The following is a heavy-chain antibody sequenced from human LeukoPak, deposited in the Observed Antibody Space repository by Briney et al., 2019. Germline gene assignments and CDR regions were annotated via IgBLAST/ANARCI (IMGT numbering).Heavy chain of an antibody. D-gene: IGHD6-13*01. Sequence: PGGSLRLSCAASGFTFSGYSMNWVRQAPGKGLEWVSSISSSSSYIYYADSVKGRFTISRDNSKNTLYLQMNSLRAEDTAVYYCAKDAEGSRWYSDYWGQGTLVTVSS. CDR3: AKDAEGSRWYSDY. V-gene: IGHV3-21*04. CDR2: ISSSSSYI. J-gene: IGHJ4*02. CDR1: GFTFSGYS.